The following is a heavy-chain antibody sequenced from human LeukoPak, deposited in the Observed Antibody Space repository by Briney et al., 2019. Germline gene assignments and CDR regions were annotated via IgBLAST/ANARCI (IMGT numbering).Heavy chain of an antibody. D-gene: IGHD6-19*01. V-gene: IGHV4-34*01. CDR2: INHSGST. J-gene: IGHJ4*02. Sequence: SETLSLTCAVYGGSFSGYYWNWIRQPPGKGLEWIGEINHSGSTNYNPSLKSRVTISVDTSKNQFSLKLNSVTAADTAVYYCARAVTRYSSFGYWGQGTPVTVSS. CDR1: GGSFSGYY. CDR3: ARAVTRYSSFGY.